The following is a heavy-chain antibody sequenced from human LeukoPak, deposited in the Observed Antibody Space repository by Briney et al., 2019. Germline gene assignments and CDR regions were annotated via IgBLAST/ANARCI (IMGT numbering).Heavy chain of an antibody. CDR2: IYPGDSDT. J-gene: IGHJ4*02. V-gene: IGHV5-51*01. CDR1: GSSFTSYW. Sequence: GESLKISCKYSGSSFTSYWIGWVRQMPGKGLEWMGIIYPGDSDTRYSPSFQGQVTISADKSINTACLQWSSLKASDTAIYYCVRRGEAMDPFDYWGQGTLVTVSS. D-gene: IGHD5-18*01. CDR3: VRRGEAMDPFDY.